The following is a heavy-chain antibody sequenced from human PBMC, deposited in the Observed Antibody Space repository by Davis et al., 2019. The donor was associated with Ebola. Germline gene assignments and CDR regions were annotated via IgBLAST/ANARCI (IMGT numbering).Heavy chain of an antibody. Sequence: ASVKVSCKASGYTFTGYYMHWVRQAPGQGLEWMGWINPNSGGTNYAQKFQGWVTMTRDTSISTAHMELSRLRSEDTAVYYCARGSSSSWYLPLYWGQGTLVTVSS. CDR2: INPNSGGT. V-gene: IGHV1-2*04. J-gene: IGHJ4*02. D-gene: IGHD6-13*01. CDR1: GYTFTGYY. CDR3: ARGSSSSWYLPLY.